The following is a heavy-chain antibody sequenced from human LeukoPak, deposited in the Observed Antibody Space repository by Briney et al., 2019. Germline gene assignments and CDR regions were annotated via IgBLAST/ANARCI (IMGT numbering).Heavy chain of an antibody. V-gene: IGHV4-30-4*01. J-gene: IGHJ3*02. D-gene: IGHD3-22*01. CDR1: GGSISSGDYY. CDR3: ARLNYYDSSGYPHDAFDI. Sequence: SETLSLTCTVSGGSISSGDYYWSWIRQPPGKGLEWIGYIYYSGSTYYNPSLKSRVTISVDTSKNQFSLKLSSVTAADTAVYYCARLNYYDSSGYPHDAFDIWGQGTMVTVSS. CDR2: IYYSGST.